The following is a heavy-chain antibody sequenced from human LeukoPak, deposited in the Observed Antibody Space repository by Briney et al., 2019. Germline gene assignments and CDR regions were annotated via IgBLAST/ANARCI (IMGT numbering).Heavy chain of an antibody. CDR1: GFTFSSYW. V-gene: IGHV3-21*01. J-gene: IGHJ5*02. D-gene: IGHD2-21*01. CDR2: ISSSSSYI. Sequence: PGGSLRLSCAASGFTFSSYWMHWVRQAPGKGLEWVSSISSSSSYIYYADSVKGRFTISRDNAKNSLYLQMNSLRAEDTAVYYCARHSAGWFDPWGQGTLVTVSS. CDR3: ARHSAGWFDP.